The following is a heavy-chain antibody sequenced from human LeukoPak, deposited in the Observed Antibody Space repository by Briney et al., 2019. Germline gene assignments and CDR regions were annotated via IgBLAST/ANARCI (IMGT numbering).Heavy chain of an antibody. V-gene: IGHV1-24*01. Sequence: ASVKVSCKVSGYTLTELSMHWVRQAPGKGLEWMGGFDPEDGETIYAQKFQGRVTMTGDTSTDTAYMELSSLRSEDTAVYYCATGLVGATYDFDYWGQGTLVTVSS. CDR2: FDPEDGET. J-gene: IGHJ4*02. CDR1: GYTLTELS. D-gene: IGHD1-26*01. CDR3: ATGLVGATYDFDY.